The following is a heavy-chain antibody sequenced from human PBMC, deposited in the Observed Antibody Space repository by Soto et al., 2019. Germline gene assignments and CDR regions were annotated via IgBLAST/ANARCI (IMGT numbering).Heavy chain of an antibody. CDR1: GFTFSSYG. V-gene: IGHV3-33*01. CDR2: IWYDGSNK. CDR3: ARDHIVATILDYYYGMDV. D-gene: IGHD5-12*01. J-gene: IGHJ6*02. Sequence: GGSLRLSCAASGFTFSSYGMHWVRQAPGKGLEWVAVIWYDGSNKYYADSVKGRFTISRDNSKNTLYLQMNSLRAEDTAVYYCARDHIVATILDYYYGMDVWGQGTTVTVSS.